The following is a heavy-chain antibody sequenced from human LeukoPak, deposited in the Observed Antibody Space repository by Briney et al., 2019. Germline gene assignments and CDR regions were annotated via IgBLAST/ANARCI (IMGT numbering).Heavy chain of an antibody. J-gene: IGHJ4*02. Sequence: GGSLRLSCAASGFKFDGYAMHWVRQVPGKGLGWVSLISGDGRKTYYADSVKGRFTISRDNAKNSLYLQMNSLRAEDTAVYYCRAGGFTAMVIYATDPFDYWGQGTLVTVSS. CDR3: RAGGFTAMVIYATDPFDY. CDR2: ISGDGRKT. CDR1: GFKFDGYA. V-gene: IGHV3-43*02. D-gene: IGHD5-18*01.